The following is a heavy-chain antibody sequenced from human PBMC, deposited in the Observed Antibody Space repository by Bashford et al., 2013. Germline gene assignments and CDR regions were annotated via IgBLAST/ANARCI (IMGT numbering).Heavy chain of an antibody. V-gene: IGHV1-69*13. J-gene: IGHJ1*01. CDR1: GGTFSSDA. D-gene: IGHD2-2*01. CDR3: ARTARYCTRTSCYRESFQD. CDR2: IIPLVGTA. Sequence: SVKVSCKASGGTFSSDAINWVRQAPGQGLEWMGGIIPLVGTADYAQKFQGRVTITADESTSTVYMELSRLRSEDTAIYYCARTARYCTRTSCYRESFQDVGQGTLVTVSS.